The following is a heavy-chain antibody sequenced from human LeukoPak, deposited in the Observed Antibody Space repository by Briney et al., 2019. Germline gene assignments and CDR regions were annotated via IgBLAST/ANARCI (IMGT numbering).Heavy chain of an antibody. CDR3: ARTYGSFGY. CDR1: GYRFTTYW. Sequence: GESLKISCKGSGYRFTTYWIGWVRQMPGKGLEWMGIVYPSDSDTRYSPSFQGQVTISADKSISTAYLQWSSLKTSDTAMYYCARTYGSFGYWGQGTLVTVSS. D-gene: IGHD3-10*01. J-gene: IGHJ4*02. V-gene: IGHV5-51*01. CDR2: VYPSDSDT.